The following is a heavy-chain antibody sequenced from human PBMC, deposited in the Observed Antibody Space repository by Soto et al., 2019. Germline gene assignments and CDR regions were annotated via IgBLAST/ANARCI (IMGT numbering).Heavy chain of an antibody. D-gene: IGHD1-26*01. J-gene: IGHJ6*02. CDR2: IYYSGST. V-gene: IGHV4-59*01. Sequence: PSETLSLTCTVSGGSTSSYYWSWIRQPPGKGLEWIGYIYYSGSTNYNPSLKSRVTISVDTSKNQFSLKLSSVTAADTAVYYCARDGNYGMDVWGQGTTVTVSS. CDR3: ARDGNYGMDV. CDR1: GGSTSSYY.